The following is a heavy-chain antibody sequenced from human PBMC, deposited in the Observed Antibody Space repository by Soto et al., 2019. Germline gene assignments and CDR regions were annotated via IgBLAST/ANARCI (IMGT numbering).Heavy chain of an antibody. V-gene: IGHV1-69*09. Sequence: QVQLLQSGTEVKRPGSSVKVSCKTSGVSFNSYGFAWVRQAPGRGLEWVGKINPASQLTNYEQSLQGRVTSTADTSTRTTYLELRGLTSEATAVYLCARMRLARLDHWGQGTLGTVAS. D-gene: IGHD2-21*01. J-gene: IGHJ4*02. CDR1: GVSFNSYG. CDR3: ARMRLARLDH. CDR2: INPASQLT.